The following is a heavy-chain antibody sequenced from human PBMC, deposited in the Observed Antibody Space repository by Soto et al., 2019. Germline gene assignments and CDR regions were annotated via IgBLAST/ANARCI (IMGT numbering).Heavy chain of an antibody. D-gene: IGHD6-13*01. Sequence: PGGSLRLSCAASGFTFSDYYMSWIRQAPGKGLEWVSYISSSGSTIYYADSVKGRFTISRDNAKNSLYLQMNSLRAEDTAVYYCARDFGAPLRYSSSWYPVDYWGQGTLVTVS. V-gene: IGHV3-11*01. CDR1: GFTFSDYY. CDR2: ISSSGSTI. CDR3: ARDFGAPLRYSSSWYPVDY. J-gene: IGHJ4*02.